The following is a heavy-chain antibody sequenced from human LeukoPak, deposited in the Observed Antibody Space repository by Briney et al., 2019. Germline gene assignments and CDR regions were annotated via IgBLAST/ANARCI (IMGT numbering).Heavy chain of an antibody. CDR3: ARDNVGALDY. D-gene: IGHD1-26*01. CDR2: MKEDGSAK. J-gene: IGHJ4*01. V-gene: IGHV3-7*01. Sequence: VGSLRLSCVASGFTFSSYWMAWVRQAPGKGLEWVANMKEDGSAKHYADSVKGRFSISRDNSKNSVYLQMDSLRAEDTALYYCARDNVGALDYWGHGTLVRVS. CDR1: GFTFSSYW.